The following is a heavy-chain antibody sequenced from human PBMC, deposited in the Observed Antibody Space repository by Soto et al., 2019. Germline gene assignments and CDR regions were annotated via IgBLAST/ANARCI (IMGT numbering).Heavy chain of an antibody. Sequence: XGPTLVIPTQTLTLTGTFAGFSLSTSGMCVSCIRQPPGKALEWLALIDWDDDKYYSTSLKTRLTISKDTSKNQVVLTMTNMDTVDTATYYCARTYRSSKVYWFDSWGQGTLVTVSS. CDR2: IDWDDDK. CDR3: ARTYRSSKVYWFDS. V-gene: IGHV2-70*01. D-gene: IGHD6-6*01. CDR1: GFSLSTSGMC. J-gene: IGHJ5*01.